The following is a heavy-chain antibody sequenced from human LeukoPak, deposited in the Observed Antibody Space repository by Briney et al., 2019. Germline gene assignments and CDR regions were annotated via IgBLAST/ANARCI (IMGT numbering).Heavy chain of an antibody. J-gene: IGHJ3*02. V-gene: IGHV3-21*01. CDR3: ARSGDYGDADAFDI. CDR2: ISSSSSYI. CDR1: GFTFSSYS. D-gene: IGHD4-17*01. Sequence: GGSLRLSCAASGFTFSSYSMNWVRQAPGKGLEWVSSISSSSSYIYYADSVKGRFTISRDNAKNSLYLQMNSLRAEDTAVYYCARSGDYGDADAFDIWGQGTMVTVSS.